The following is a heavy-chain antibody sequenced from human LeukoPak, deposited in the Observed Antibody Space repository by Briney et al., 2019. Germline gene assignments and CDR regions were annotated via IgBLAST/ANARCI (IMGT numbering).Heavy chain of an antibody. D-gene: IGHD6-13*01. V-gene: IGHV7-4-1*02. Sequence: ASVKVSCKASGYTFSGYAVHWVRQAPGQGLEWMGWINTNSGNPTYAQGFTGRFVFSVESSVSTTYLQISSLKAEDTAVYYCAKDVRRLGIASSGFDYWGQGSLVTVSS. CDR2: INTNSGNP. CDR3: AKDVRRLGIASSGFDY. J-gene: IGHJ4*02. CDR1: GYTFSGYA.